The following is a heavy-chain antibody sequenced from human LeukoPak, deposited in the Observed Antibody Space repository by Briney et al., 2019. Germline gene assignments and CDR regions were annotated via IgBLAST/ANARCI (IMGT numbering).Heavy chain of an antibody. CDR1: GFTFSNHW. Sequence: PGGSLRFSCAASGFTFSNHWMSWVRQAPGKGLEWVANIGQDGSEAYYVDSVKGRFTISRDNAKNSLFLQMNSLRAEDTAVYYCARDKIVGATYLDYWGQGTLATVSS. V-gene: IGHV3-7*01. D-gene: IGHD1-26*01. CDR3: ARDKIVGATYLDY. J-gene: IGHJ4*02. CDR2: IGQDGSEA.